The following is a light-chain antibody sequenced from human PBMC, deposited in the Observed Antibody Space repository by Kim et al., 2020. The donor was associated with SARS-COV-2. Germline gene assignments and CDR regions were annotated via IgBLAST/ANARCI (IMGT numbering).Light chain of an antibody. V-gene: IGLV3-19*01. CDR2: GKN. CDR3: NSRDSSGNHVV. J-gene: IGLJ2*01. Sequence: ALGQTVRVTCQGDSLRSYYASWYQQKPGQAPVVVIYGKNNRPSGIPDRVSGSSSGNTASLTITGAQAEDEADYYCNSRDSSGNHVVFGGGTQLTVL. CDR1: SLRSYY.